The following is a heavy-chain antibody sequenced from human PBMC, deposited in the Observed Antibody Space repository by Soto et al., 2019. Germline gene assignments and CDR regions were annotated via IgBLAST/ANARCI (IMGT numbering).Heavy chain of an antibody. CDR1: GGSISSGGYY. J-gene: IGHJ3*02. CDR3: ARDQVVKWVDILTGDQPGNAFDI. D-gene: IGHD3-9*01. Sequence: QVQLQESGPGLVKPSQTLSLTCTVSGGSISSGGYYWSWIRQHPGKGLEWIGYIYYSGSTYNNPSLKSRVTISVDTSKNQFSLKLSSVTAADTAVYYCARDQVVKWVDILTGDQPGNAFDIWGQGTMVTVSS. CDR2: IYYSGST. V-gene: IGHV4-31*03.